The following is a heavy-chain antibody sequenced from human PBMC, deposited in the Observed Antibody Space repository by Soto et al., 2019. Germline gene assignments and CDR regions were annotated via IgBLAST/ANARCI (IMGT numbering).Heavy chain of an antibody. Sequence: PSETQSVTCAVSGGSIRSGGCSWSWIRQPPGKGLEWIGYIYYSGSTNYNPSLKSRVTISVDTSKNQFSLKLSSVTAADTAVYYCARRYGSFFDIWGQGTMVTVSS. CDR2: IYYSGST. D-gene: IGHD3-10*01. CDR3: ARRYGSFFDI. J-gene: IGHJ3*02. CDR1: GGSIRSGGCS. V-gene: IGHV4-61*08.